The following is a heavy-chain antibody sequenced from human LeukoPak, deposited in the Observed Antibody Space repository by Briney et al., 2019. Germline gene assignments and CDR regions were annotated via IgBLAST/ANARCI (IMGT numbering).Heavy chain of an antibody. V-gene: IGHV1-8*01. J-gene: IGHJ6*03. Sequence: GASVKVSCKASGYTFTSYDINWVRQAPGQGLEWMGGMNPNSGNTGYAQKFQGRVTMTRNTSISTAYMELSSLRSEDTAVYYCTRSVGATNYYYYMDVWGKGTTVTVSS. CDR1: GYTFTSYD. CDR2: MNPNSGNT. D-gene: IGHD1-26*01. CDR3: TRSVGATNYYYYMDV.